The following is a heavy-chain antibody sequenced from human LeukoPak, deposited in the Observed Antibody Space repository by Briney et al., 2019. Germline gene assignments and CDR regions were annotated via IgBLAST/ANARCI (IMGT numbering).Heavy chain of an antibody. V-gene: IGHV4-31*03. D-gene: IGHD1-26*01. CDR3: ATADWESFYLDS. J-gene: IGHJ4*02. Sequence: SETLSLTCTVSGGSVSRGGYYWTWIRQHPGKGLEWIGFTSYSEGTYYNPSLMSRSTISVDRSQNQFSLKMRDVTAADTAVYFCATADWESFYLDSWGQGALVAVSS. CDR2: TSYSEGT. CDR1: GGSVSRGGYY.